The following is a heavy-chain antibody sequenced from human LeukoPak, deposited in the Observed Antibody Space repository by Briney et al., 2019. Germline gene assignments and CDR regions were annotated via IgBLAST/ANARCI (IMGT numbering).Heavy chain of an antibody. D-gene: IGHD5-18*01. Sequence: SETLSLTCTVSGGSLSSGGYYWSWIRQHPGTGLEWIGYIYYSGSTYYNPSLKSRVTISVDTSKNQFSLKLSSVTAADTAVYYCARGRRKKVDTATKANWFDPWGQGTLVTVSS. J-gene: IGHJ5*02. CDR3: ARGRRKKVDTATKANWFDP. CDR2: IYYSGST. V-gene: IGHV4-31*03. CDR1: GGSLSSGGYY.